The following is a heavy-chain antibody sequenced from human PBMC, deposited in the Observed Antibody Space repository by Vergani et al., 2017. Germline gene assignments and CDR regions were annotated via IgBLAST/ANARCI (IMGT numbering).Heavy chain of an antibody. V-gene: IGHV4-59*02. CDR2: VSFRGDT. CDR3: GRGHGYKDEGGMDV. Sequence: QVKLQESGPGLVKPSETLSLTCTVSGASVNSYYWSWIRQPPGKGLEWMGYVSFRGDTLYDPSVKGRMTISLNTSSNQFSLYLTSVTAADTAVYYCGRGHGYKDEGGMDVWGQGTTVTVSS. J-gene: IGHJ6*02. D-gene: IGHD5-24*01. CDR1: GASVNSYY.